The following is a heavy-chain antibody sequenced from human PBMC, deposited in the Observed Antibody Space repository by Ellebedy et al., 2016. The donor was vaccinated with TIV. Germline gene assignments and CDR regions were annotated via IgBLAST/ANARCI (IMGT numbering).Heavy chain of an antibody. D-gene: IGHD3-3*01. CDR3: ARGFLKWLLALNWFDP. Sequence: GESLKISXAASGFTFSSYWMSWVRQAPGKGLEWVANIKQDGSEKYYVDSVKGRFTISRDNAKNSLYLQMNSLRAEDTAVYYCARGFLKWLLALNWFDPWGQGTLVTVSS. V-gene: IGHV3-7*01. J-gene: IGHJ5*02. CDR2: IKQDGSEK. CDR1: GFTFSSYW.